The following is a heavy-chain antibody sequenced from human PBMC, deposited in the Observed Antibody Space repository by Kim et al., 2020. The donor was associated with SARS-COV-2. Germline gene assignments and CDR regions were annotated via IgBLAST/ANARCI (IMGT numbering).Heavy chain of an antibody. CDR3: AKGMIQLWIFDY. Sequence: YYADSVKGRFTISRDNSKNSLYLQMNSLRTEDTALYYCAKGMIQLWIFDYWGHGTLVTVSS. V-gene: IGHV3-43*01. J-gene: IGHJ4*01. D-gene: IGHD5-18*01.